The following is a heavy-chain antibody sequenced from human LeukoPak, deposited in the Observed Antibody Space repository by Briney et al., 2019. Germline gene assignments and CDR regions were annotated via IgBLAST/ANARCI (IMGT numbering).Heavy chain of an antibody. V-gene: IGHV1-2*02. D-gene: IGHD4-17*01. Sequence: AASVKVSCKASGYTFTGYYMHWVRQAPGQGLEWMGWINPNSGGTNYAQKFQGRVTMTRDTSISTAYMELSRLRSDDTAVYYCARGKNTGIGYYYYYYMDVWGKGTTVTVSS. CDR3: ARGKNTGIGYYYYYYMDV. CDR2: INPNSGGT. CDR1: GYTFTGYY. J-gene: IGHJ6*03.